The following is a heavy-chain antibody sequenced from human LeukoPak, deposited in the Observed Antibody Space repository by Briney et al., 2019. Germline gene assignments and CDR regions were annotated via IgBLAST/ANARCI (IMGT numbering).Heavy chain of an antibody. D-gene: IGHD1-26*01. CDR3: ARDESSGSYYYYFDY. V-gene: IGHV3-33*08. CDR2: IWNDGSNK. J-gene: IGHJ4*02. Sequence: GGSLRLSCAASGFTFSSYGMHWVRQAPGKGLEWVAVIWNDGSNKYYADSVKGRFTNSRDNSKNTLYLQMNSLRAEDTAVYYCARDESSGSYYYYFDYWGQGTLVAVSS. CDR1: GFTFSSYG.